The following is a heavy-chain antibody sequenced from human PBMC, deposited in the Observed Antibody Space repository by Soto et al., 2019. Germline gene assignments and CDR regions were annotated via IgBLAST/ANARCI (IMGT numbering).Heavy chain of an antibody. D-gene: IGHD5-12*01. V-gene: IGHV3-33*01. CDR1: GFTFSSYG. CDR2: IWYDGSNK. J-gene: IGHJ4*02. Sequence: GGSLRLSCAASGFTFSSYGMHWVRQAPGKGLEWVAVIWYDGSNKYYADSVKSRFTISRDNSKNTLYLQMNSLRAEDTNVYYCARDRQAVAMISWYFDLWGQGTLVTVSP. CDR3: ARDRQAVAMISWYFDL.